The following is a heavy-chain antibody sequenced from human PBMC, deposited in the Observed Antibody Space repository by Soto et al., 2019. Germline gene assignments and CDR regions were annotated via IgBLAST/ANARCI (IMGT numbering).Heavy chain of an antibody. Sequence: ASVKVSCKASGYTFTSYCISWVRQAPGQGLEWMGWISAYNGNTNYAQKLQGRVTMTTDTSTSTAYMELRSLRSDDTAVYYCARSDRLRFLEWFLGAFDIWGQGTMVTVSS. CDR1: GYTFTSYC. J-gene: IGHJ3*02. D-gene: IGHD3-3*01. CDR2: ISAYNGNT. CDR3: ARSDRLRFLEWFLGAFDI. V-gene: IGHV1-18*01.